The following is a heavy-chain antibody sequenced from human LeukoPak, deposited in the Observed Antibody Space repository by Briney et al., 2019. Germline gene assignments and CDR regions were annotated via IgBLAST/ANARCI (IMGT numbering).Heavy chain of an antibody. CDR1: GFTFSNAW. V-gene: IGHV3-30*18. CDR3: ANLYSGSPSDAFDV. Sequence: RAGGSLRLSCAASGFTFSNAWMSWVRQAPGKGLEWVAVISPDRTYTYYADAVKGRFTISRDNSENTLSLQMNSLRGDDTAVYYCANLYSGSPSDAFDVWGQGTMVTVSS. D-gene: IGHD1-26*01. CDR2: ISPDRTYT. J-gene: IGHJ3*01.